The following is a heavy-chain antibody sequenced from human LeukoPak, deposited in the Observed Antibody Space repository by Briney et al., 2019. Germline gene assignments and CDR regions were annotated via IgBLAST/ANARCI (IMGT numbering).Heavy chain of an antibody. CDR3: ARRYYDFWSGPSYYYMDV. CDR2: ITASNGNT. J-gene: IGHJ6*03. D-gene: IGHD3-3*01. CDR1: GYTFNNYG. V-gene: IGHV1-18*01. Sequence: ASVEVSCKASGYTFNNYGITWVRQAPGQGLEWMGWITASNGNTNYPQKLQGRVTMTTDTSTSTAYMELKSLRSDDTAVYYCARRYYDFWSGPSYYYMDVWGKGTTVTVSS.